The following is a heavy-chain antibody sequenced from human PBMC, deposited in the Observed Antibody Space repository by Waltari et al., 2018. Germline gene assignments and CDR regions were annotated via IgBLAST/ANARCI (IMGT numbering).Heavy chain of an antibody. CDR1: GYTFTSYY. V-gene: IGHV1-46*01. CDR3: ARDTDGDSSGYYFGY. D-gene: IGHD3-22*01. J-gene: IGHJ4*02. CDR2: INRSVGST. Sequence: QVQLVQSGAEVKKPGASVKVSCKASGYTFTSYYMHWVRQAPGQGLEWMGIINRSVGSTSYAQKFQGRVTMNRDKSTSTVYMELSSLRSEDTAVYYCARDTDGDSSGYYFGYWGQGTMVTVSS.